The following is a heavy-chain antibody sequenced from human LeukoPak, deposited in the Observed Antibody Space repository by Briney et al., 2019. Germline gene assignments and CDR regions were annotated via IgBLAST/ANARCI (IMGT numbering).Heavy chain of an antibody. CDR1: GFTFNVFS. J-gene: IGHJ6*02. V-gene: IGHV3-21*01. Sequence: PGGSLRLSCAASGFTFNVFSMNWIHQAPGKGLEWVSSISSKSEHILYSDSVKDRFTISRDNAKNSLYLQMNSLRVEDTAIYYCTRFESDFAYYYGMDVWGQGTTVTVSS. CDR3: TRFESDFAYYYGMDV. D-gene: IGHD2-21*01. CDR2: ISSKSEHI.